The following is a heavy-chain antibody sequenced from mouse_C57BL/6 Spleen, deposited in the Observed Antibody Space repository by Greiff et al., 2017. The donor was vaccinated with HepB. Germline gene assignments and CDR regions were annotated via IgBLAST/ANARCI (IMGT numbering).Heavy chain of an antibody. Sequence: VKLMESGPELVKPGASVKISCKASGYAFSSSWMNWVKQRPGKGLEWIGRIYPGDGDTNYNGKFKGKATLTADKSSSTAYMQLSSLTSEDSAVYFCARVTGTGYFDYWGQGTTLTVSS. J-gene: IGHJ2*01. CDR1: GYAFSSSW. CDR2: IYPGDGDT. D-gene: IGHD4-1*01. CDR3: ARVTGTGYFDY. V-gene: IGHV1-82*01.